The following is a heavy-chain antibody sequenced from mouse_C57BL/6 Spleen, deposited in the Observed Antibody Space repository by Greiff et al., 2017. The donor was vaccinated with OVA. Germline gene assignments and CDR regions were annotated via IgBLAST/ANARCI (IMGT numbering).Heavy chain of an antibody. CDR3: ARVSNYDAMDY. J-gene: IGHJ4*01. CDR2: ISYDGSN. CDR1: GYSITSGYY. D-gene: IGHD2-5*01. V-gene: IGHV3-6*01. Sequence: DVKLQESGPGLVKPSQSLSLTCSVTGYSITSGYYWNWIRQFPGNKLEWMGYISYDGSNNYNPSLKNRISITRDTSKNQFFLKLNSVTTEDTATYYCARVSNYDAMDYWGQGTSVTVSS.